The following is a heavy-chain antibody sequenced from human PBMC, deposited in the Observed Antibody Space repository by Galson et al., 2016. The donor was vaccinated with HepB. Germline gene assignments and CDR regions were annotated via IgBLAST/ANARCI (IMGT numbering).Heavy chain of an antibody. D-gene: IGHD6-19*01. CDR3: ARGGSGNFQYYSDS. CDR1: GFTFRHYG. Sequence: SLRLSCEASGFTFRHYGMNWVRQAPGQGLEWVAYIRTDDLLSYAEQYVQSEFTISRDNANNYLLLQLNSLRDADTGVYFCARGGSGNFQYYSDSWGQGALVTVSS. CDR2: IRTDDLLS. J-gene: IGHJ4*02. V-gene: IGHV3-7*01.